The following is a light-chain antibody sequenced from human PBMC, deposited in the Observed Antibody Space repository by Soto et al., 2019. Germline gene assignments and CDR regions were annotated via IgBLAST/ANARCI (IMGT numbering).Light chain of an antibody. J-gene: IGKJ4*01. Sequence: EIVMTQSPATLSVSPGERVTLSCRASQSVKTNLVWYQQKPGQAPRLLISGASTRATGIPARFSGSGSGTEFTLTISSLQSEDFAVYYCQQYNNWPPLTFGGGTKVEIK. CDR3: QQYNNWPPLT. CDR2: GAS. V-gene: IGKV3-15*01. CDR1: QSVKTN.